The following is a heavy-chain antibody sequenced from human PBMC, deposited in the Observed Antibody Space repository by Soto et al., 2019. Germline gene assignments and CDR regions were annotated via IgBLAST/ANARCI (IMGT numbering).Heavy chain of an antibody. J-gene: IGHJ6*02. CDR2: ISSSSSYI. Sequence: EVQLVESGGGLVQPGRSLRLSCAASGFTFDDYAMHWVRQAPGKGLEWVSSISSSSSYIYYADSVKGRFTISRDNAKNSLYLQMNSLRAEDTAVYYCARTTLTGTTYYYYGMDVWGQGTTVTVSS. CDR1: GFTFDDYA. V-gene: IGHV3-21*01. D-gene: IGHD1-7*01. CDR3: ARTTLTGTTYYYYGMDV.